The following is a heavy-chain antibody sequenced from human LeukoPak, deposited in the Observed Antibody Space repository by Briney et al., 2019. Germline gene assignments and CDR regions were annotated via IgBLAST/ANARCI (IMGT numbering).Heavy chain of an antibody. V-gene: IGHV3-21*06. CDR3: ARGGWEPLDY. J-gene: IGHJ4*02. CDR2: LTGNSNNP. Sequence: GGSLRLSCRASGFTFSNYAMNWVRQTPGKGLEWVSSLTGNSNNPNYADSVKGRFTISRDNAKNSLYLQMNSLRAEDTAVYHCARGGWEPLDYWGQGILVTVSS. D-gene: IGHD1-26*01. CDR1: GFTFSNYA.